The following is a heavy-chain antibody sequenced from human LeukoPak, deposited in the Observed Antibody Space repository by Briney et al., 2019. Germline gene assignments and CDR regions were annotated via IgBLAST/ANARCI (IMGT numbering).Heavy chain of an antibody. D-gene: IGHD2-2*01. CDR2: FDPEDGET. J-gene: IGHJ4*02. CDR1: GYTLTELP. Sequence: ASVKVSCKVSGYTLTELPMHWVRQAPGKGLEWMGGFDPEDGETIYAQKFQGRVTMTEDTSTDTAYMELSSLRSEDTAVYYCATVDFCGSTSCYYFDYWGQGTLVTVSS. CDR3: ATVDFCGSTSCYYFDY. V-gene: IGHV1-24*01.